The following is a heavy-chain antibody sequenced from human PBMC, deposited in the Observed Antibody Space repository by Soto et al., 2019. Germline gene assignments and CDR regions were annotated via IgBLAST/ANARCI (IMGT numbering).Heavy chain of an antibody. CDR1: GGSISSGGYY. V-gene: IGHV4-39*01. J-gene: IGHJ4*02. D-gene: IGHD3-22*01. CDR3: ARHNYDSSGYYPH. Sequence: SETLSLTCTVSGGSISSGGYYWGWIRQPPGKGLEWIGSIYYSGSTYYNPSLKSRVTISVDTSKNQFSLKLSSVTAADTAVYYCARHNYDSSGYYPHWGQGTLVTVSS. CDR2: IYYSGST.